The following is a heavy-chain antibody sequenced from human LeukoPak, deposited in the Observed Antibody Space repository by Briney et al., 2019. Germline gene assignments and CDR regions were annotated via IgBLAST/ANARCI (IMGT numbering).Heavy chain of an antibody. CDR3: ARPSIAARDFDY. CDR2: IYYSGNT. Sequence: PSETLSLTCTVSGGSISSSSYYWGWIRQPRGKGLEWIGSIYYSGNTYYNPSLKSRVTISVDTSKNQFSLKLSSVTAADTAVYYCARPSIAARDFDYWGQGTLVTVSS. V-gene: IGHV4-39*01. D-gene: IGHD6-6*01. CDR1: GGSISSSSYY. J-gene: IGHJ4*02.